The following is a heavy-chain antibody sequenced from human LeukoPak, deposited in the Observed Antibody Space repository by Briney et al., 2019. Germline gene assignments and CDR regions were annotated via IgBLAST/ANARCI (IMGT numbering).Heavy chain of an antibody. Sequence: SSETLSLTCAVYGGSFSGYYWSWIRQPPGKGLEWIGEINHSGSTNYNPSLKSRVTISVDTSKNQFALKLSSVTAADTAVYYCARRGIAVAVDWGQGTLVTVSS. CDR1: GGSFSGYY. CDR2: INHSGST. V-gene: IGHV4-34*01. J-gene: IGHJ4*02. D-gene: IGHD6-19*01. CDR3: ARRGIAVAVD.